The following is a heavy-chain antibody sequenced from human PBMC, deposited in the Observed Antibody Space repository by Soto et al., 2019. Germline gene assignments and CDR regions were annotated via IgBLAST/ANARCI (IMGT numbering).Heavy chain of an antibody. CDR2: INSDGSST. D-gene: IGHD3-10*01. V-gene: IGHV3-74*01. CDR1: GFTFSSYW. Sequence: GGSLRLSCAASGFTFSSYWMHWVRQAPGKGLVWVSRINSDGSSTSYADSVKGRFTISRDNAKNTLYLQMNSLRAEDTAVYYCARESITMVRANYYGMDVWGQGTTVTVSS. J-gene: IGHJ6*02. CDR3: ARESITMVRANYYGMDV.